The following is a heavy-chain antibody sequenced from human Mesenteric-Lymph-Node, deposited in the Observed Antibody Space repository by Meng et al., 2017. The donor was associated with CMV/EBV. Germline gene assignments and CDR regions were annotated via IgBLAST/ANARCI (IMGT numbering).Heavy chain of an antibody. J-gene: IGHJ4*02. CDR2: IIPIFGTA. V-gene: IGHV1-69*06. CDR3: ASSSFGSGSYYFDY. D-gene: IGHD3-10*01. CDR1: GYTFTSYD. Sequence: KASGYTFTSYDINWVRQATGQGLEWMGWIIPIFGTANYAQKFQGRVTITADKSTSTAYMELSSLRSEDTAVYYCASSSFGSGSYYFDYWGQGTLVTVSS.